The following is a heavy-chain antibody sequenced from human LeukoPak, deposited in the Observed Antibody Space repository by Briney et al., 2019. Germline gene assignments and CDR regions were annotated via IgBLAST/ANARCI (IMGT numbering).Heavy chain of an antibody. J-gene: IGHJ4*02. CDR2: ISSSSSYI. CDR3: ARDPALDYDILTGYDDY. Sequence: GGSLRLSCAASGFTFSSYSMNWVRQAPGKGLEWVSSISSSSSYIYYADSVKGRFTISRDNAKNSLYLQMNSLRAEDTAVYYCARDPALDYDILTGYDDYWGQGTLVTVSP. V-gene: IGHV3-21*01. D-gene: IGHD3-9*01. CDR1: GFTFSSYS.